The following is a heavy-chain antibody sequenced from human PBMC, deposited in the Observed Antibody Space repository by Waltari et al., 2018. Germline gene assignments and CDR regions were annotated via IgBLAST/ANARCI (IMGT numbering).Heavy chain of an antibody. CDR2: IIPIFGTA. Sequence: QVQLVQSGAEVKKPGSSVKVSCKASGGTFSRYAISWVRQAHGQGLEWMGGIIPIFGTANDAQKFQGRVTITADESTSTAYMELSSLRSEDTAVYYCARDSAYYDILTGYYRGLGYWGQGTLVTVSS. J-gene: IGHJ4*02. CDR3: ARDSAYYDILTGYYRGLGY. CDR1: GGTFSRYA. V-gene: IGHV1-69*01. D-gene: IGHD3-9*01.